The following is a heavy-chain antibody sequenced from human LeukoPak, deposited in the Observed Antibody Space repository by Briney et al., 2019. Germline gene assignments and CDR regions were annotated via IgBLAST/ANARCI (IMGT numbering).Heavy chain of an antibody. Sequence: GRSLSLSCAASGFTLSSYWMHWVRDVPARGLVWVSRINSDGSNTRYADSVKGRFTISRDNAKNTLFLQMNSLRTDDTAVYYCVRGIQSWFNGMDVWGQGTTVTVSS. CDR1: GFTLSSYW. CDR3: VRGIQSWFNGMDV. V-gene: IGHV3-74*01. CDR2: INSDGSNT. D-gene: IGHD3-10*01. J-gene: IGHJ6*02.